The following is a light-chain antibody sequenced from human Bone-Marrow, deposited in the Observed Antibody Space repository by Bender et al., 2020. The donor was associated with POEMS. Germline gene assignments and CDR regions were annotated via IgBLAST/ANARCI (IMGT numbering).Light chain of an antibody. V-gene: IGLV3-1*01. CDR2: QDT. CDR3: QAWDTYSVI. J-gene: IGLJ2*01. CDR1: DVGDKY. Sequence: SYEVTQPPSVSVSPGQTASITCSGDDVGDKYVAWYQQKPGQSPVLVIYQDTKRPSGIPERFSGSHSGNTATLTISGTQAMDEADYYCQAWDTYSVIFGGGTKLTVL.